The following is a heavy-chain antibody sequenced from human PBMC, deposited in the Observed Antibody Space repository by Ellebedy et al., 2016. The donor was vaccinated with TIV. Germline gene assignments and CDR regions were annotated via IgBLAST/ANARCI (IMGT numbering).Heavy chain of an antibody. D-gene: IGHD6-13*01. CDR2: ISNGSSTI. J-gene: IGHJ6*02. CDR3: ATSGYSSSWLFRGMDV. V-gene: IGHV3-11*01. Sequence: GESLKISCAASGFTFSDYYMSWIRLAPGKGLEWLSYISNGSSTIYYADSVKGRFTISRDNAKNSLYLQMNSLRADDTAIYYCATSGYSSSWLFRGMDVWGQGTTVTVSS. CDR1: GFTFSDYY.